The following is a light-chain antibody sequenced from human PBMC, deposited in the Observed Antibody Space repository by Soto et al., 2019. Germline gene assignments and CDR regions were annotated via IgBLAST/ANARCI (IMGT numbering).Light chain of an antibody. V-gene: IGKV3-20*01. CDR2: AAS. CDR3: QQYGSSPRT. J-gene: IGKJ1*01. Sequence: EIELTQSPGTLSLSPGDRATLSCRASQSVSSSSLAWYQQKRGQAPRLLIHAASSRATRIPDRFSGSRSGTDFTLTISRLEPEDFAVYYCQQYGSSPRTFGQGTKVEVK. CDR1: QSVSSSS.